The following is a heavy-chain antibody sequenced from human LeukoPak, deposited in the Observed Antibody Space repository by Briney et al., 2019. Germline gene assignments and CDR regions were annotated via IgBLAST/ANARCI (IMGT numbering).Heavy chain of an antibody. CDR1: GFTFSSYA. D-gene: IGHD4-17*01. CDR3: ARAGDYENYYYYYGMDV. V-gene: IGHV3-64*01. J-gene: IGHJ6*02. CDR2: ISSNGGST. Sequence: GGSLRLSCAASGFTFSSYAMHWVRQAPGKGLEYVSAISSNGGSTYYANSVKGRFTISRDNSKNTLYLQMGSLRAEDMAVYYRARAGDYENYYYYYGMDVWGQGTTVTVSS.